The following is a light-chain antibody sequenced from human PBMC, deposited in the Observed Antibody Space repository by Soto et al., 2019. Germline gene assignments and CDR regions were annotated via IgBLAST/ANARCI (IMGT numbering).Light chain of an antibody. CDR2: ENN. CDR1: SGSVASNH. CDR3: QSYDSNNVV. V-gene: IGLV6-57*04. J-gene: IGLJ3*02. Sequence: NFMLTQPHSVSESPGKTVTISCTRSSGSVASNHVQWYQQRPGSPPTTLIYENNQRPSGVPDRFSGSVDSSSNSASLTISGLKTEDEADYYCQSYDSNNVVFGGGTKLTVL.